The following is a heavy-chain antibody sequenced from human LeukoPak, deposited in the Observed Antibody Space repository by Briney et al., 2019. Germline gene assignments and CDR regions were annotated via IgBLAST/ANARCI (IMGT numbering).Heavy chain of an antibody. CDR1: GGSISSGDYY. V-gene: IGHV4-30-4*01. J-gene: IGHJ4*02. Sequence: SETLSLTCTVSGGSISSGDYYWSWIRQPPGKGLEWIGYIYYSGSTYCNPSLKSRVTISVDTSKNQFSLKLSSVTAADTAVYYCARVLNYYDSSGYYSYYFDYWGQGTLVTVSS. CDR2: IYYSGST. CDR3: ARVLNYYDSSGYYSYYFDY. D-gene: IGHD3-22*01.